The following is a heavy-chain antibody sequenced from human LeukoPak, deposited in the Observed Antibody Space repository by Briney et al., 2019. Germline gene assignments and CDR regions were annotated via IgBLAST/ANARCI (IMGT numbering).Heavy chain of an antibody. CDR1: GGTFSGYA. D-gene: IGHD3-22*01. Sequence: ASVKVSCKASGGTFSGYAISWVRQAPGQGLEWMGRIIPIFGIANYAQKFQGRVTITADKSTSTAYMELSSLRSEDTAVYYCARGKDYYDNSGYYSSWGQGTLVTVSS. V-gene: IGHV1-69*04. CDR2: IIPIFGIA. J-gene: IGHJ5*02. CDR3: ARGKDYYDNSGYYSS.